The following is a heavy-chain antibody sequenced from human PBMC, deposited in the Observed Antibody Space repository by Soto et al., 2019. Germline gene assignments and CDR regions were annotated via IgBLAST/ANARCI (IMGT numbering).Heavy chain of an antibody. V-gene: IGHV3-23*01. CDR2: VSGSGGST. J-gene: IGHJ4*02. D-gene: IGHD5-18*01. Sequence: EVQLLESGGGLVQPGGSLRLSCAASGFTFGSSAMSWVRQAPGKGLEWVSSVSGSGGSTYYADSVKGRFTIPRDKSKNTVSLGLQSLRGEGTAVYYCAKRLGYRYGAVDYWGQGTLVTVSS. CDR3: AKRLGYRYGAVDY. CDR1: GFTFGSSA.